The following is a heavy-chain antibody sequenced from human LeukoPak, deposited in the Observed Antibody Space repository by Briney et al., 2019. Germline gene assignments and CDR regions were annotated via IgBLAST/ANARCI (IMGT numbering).Heavy chain of an antibody. V-gene: IGHV3-74*01. J-gene: IGHJ4*02. Sequence: GGSLRLSCAASGFTFSSYWMHWVRQAPGKGLVWVSRINSDGSSTSYADSVKGRFTISRDNAKNTLYLQINSLRAEDTAVYYCARALCGGDCYKNPYYFDYWGQGTLVTVSS. CDR1: GFTFSSYW. CDR2: INSDGSST. CDR3: ARALCGGDCYKNPYYFDY. D-gene: IGHD2-21*01.